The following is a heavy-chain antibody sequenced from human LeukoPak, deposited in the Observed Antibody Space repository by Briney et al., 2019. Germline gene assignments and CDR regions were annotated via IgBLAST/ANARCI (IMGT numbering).Heavy chain of an antibody. V-gene: IGHV4-34*01. J-gene: IGHJ4*02. CDR1: GGSFSGYY. CDR2: INHSGST. Sequence: SETLSLACAVYGGSFSGYYWSWIRQPPGKGLEWIGEINHSGSTNYNPSLKSRVTISVDTSKNQFSLKLSSVTAADTAVYYCARTPSPPSIWGQGTLVTVSS. CDR3: ARTPSPPSI.